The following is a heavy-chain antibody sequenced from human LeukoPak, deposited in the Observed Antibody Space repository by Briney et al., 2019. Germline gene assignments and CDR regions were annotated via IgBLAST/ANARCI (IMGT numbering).Heavy chain of an antibody. J-gene: IGHJ4*02. CDR1: GFTFSNYE. V-gene: IGHV3-48*03. Sequence: GGSLRLSCAASGFTFSNYEMHWVRQAPGKGLEWVSYISSSGSTIYHTDSVKGRFTVSRDNAKNSLYLQMNSLRVEDTAIYYCAREGPLPHYWGQGTLVTVSS. CDR3: AREGPLPHY. CDR2: ISSSGSTI. D-gene: IGHD3-16*02.